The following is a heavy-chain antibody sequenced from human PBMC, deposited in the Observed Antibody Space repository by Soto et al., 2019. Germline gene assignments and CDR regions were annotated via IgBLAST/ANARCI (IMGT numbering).Heavy chain of an antibody. CDR2: ISSRGTSI. V-gene: IGHV3-48*03. CDR1: GFTFSTYE. Sequence: EVQLVESGGGLVQPGESLRLSCAASGFTFSTYEMNWVRQAPGKGLEWVAYISSRGTSIFYADSVQGRFSISRDNGNASVSLLMNNLSVDDTAVYYCARDRGYNTGWYGGALDLWGQGTLVTVSS. D-gene: IGHD6-19*01. J-gene: IGHJ4*02. CDR3: ARDRGYNTGWYGGALDL.